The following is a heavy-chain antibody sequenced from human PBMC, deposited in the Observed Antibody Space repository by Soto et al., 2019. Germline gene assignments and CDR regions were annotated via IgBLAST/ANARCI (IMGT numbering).Heavy chain of an antibody. V-gene: IGHV1-2*02. J-gene: IGHJ6*02. CDR2: INPNSGGT. Sequence: GASVKVSCKASGYTFTGYYMHWVRQAPGQGLEWMGWINPNSGGTNYAQKFQGRVTMTRDTSISTAYMELSRLRSDDTAVYYCARTEYYDFWSGYYRSSYYYYGMDVWGQGTTVTVSS. D-gene: IGHD3-3*01. CDR3: ARTEYYDFWSGYYRSSYYYYGMDV. CDR1: GYTFTGYY.